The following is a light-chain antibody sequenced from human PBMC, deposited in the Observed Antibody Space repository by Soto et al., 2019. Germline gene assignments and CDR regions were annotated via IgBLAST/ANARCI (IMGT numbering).Light chain of an antibody. CDR1: SSDVGGYKF. CDR2: EVS. J-gene: IGLJ1*01. Sequence: QSALTQPASVSGSPGQSITISCTGTSSDVGGYKFVSWYQQHPGKAPKLMIYEVSNRPSGLSSRFSGSKSGNTASLTIFGLQAEDEADYYCGSYTGSIYVFGPGTKLTVL. V-gene: IGLV2-14*01. CDR3: GSYTGSIYV.